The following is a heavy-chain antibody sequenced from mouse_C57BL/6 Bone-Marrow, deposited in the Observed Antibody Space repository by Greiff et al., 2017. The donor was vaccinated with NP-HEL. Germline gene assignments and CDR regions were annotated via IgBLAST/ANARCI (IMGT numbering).Heavy chain of an antibody. V-gene: IGHV1-80*01. Sequence: QVQLQQSGAELVKPGASVKISCTASGYAFSSYWMNWVKQRPGKGLEWIGQIYPGDGDTTYNGKFKGKATLTADKSSSTAYMQLSSLTSEDSAVYFCARLGTVVALYAMDYWGQGTSVTVSS. CDR3: ARLGTVVALYAMDY. J-gene: IGHJ4*01. CDR2: IYPGDGDT. CDR1: GYAFSSYW. D-gene: IGHD1-1*01.